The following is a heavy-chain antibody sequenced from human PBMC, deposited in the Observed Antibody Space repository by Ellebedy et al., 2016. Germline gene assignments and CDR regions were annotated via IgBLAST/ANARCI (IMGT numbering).Heavy chain of an antibody. CDR2: IIPILGIG. Sequence: ASVKVSCKASGGTFSSYAVSWARQAPGQGLEWMGRIIPILGIGNHAQKFQGRVTITRDTFASTVYMELSSLRSEDTAVYYCARVYPRDSSGWYFDYWGQGTLVTVSS. V-gene: IGHV1-69*04. D-gene: IGHD6-19*01. CDR3: ARVYPRDSSGWYFDY. J-gene: IGHJ4*02. CDR1: GGTFSSYA.